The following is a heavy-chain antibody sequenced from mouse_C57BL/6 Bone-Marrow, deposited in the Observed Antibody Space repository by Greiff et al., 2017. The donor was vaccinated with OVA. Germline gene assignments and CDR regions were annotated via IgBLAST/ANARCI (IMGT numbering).Heavy chain of an antibody. CDR3: ARRDYYGYYYAMDY. CDR1: GYTFTNYW. V-gene: IGHV1-63*01. Sequence: QVQLQQSGAELVRPGTSVKMSCKASGYTFTNYWIGWAKQRPGHGLEWIGDIYPGGGYTNYNEKFKGKATLTADKSSSTAYMQFSSLTSEDSAIYYCARRDYYGYYYAMDYWGQGTSVTVSS. D-gene: IGHD1-1*01. J-gene: IGHJ4*01. CDR2: IYPGGGYT.